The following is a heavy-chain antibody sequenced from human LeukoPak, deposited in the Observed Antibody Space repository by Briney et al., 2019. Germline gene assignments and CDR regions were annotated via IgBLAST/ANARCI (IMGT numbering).Heavy chain of an antibody. CDR3: ARDPVTAPDY. J-gene: IGHJ4*02. CDR2: IIPIFGTA. V-gene: IGHV1-69*05. Sequence: SVKVSCKASGGTFSSYAISWVRQAPGQGLEWMGGIIPIFGTANYAQKFQGRVTMTTDTSTSTAYMELRSLRSDDTAVYYCARDPVTAPDYWGQGTLVTVSS. CDR1: GGTFSSYA.